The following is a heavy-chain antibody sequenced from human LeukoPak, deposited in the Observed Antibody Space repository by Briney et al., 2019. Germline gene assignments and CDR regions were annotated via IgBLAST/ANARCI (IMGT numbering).Heavy chain of an antibody. CDR1: GGSISSSSYY. CDR2: IYYSGST. CDR3: ARQTPTTDNWFDP. D-gene: IGHD4-17*01. Sequence: SETLSLTCTVSGGSISSSSYYWGWIRQPPGKGLEWIRSIYYSGSTYYNPSLKSRVTISVDTSKNQFSLKLSSVTAADTAVYYCARQTPTTDNWFDPWGQGTLVTVSS. V-gene: IGHV4-39*01. J-gene: IGHJ5*02.